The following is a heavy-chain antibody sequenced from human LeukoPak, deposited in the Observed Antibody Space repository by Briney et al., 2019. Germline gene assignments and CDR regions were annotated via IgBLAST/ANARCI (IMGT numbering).Heavy chain of an antibody. CDR3: ARSASWGFSYFDY. V-gene: IGHV3-20*04. CDR1: GFTFSTYS. D-gene: IGHD2-2*01. J-gene: IGHJ4*02. Sequence: GGSLRLSRAASGFTFSTYSMNWVRQAPGKGLEWVSGINWNGDNTDYTDSVKGRFTISRDNAKNSLYLQMNSLRAEDTALYYCARSASWGFSYFDYWGQGTLVTVSS. CDR2: INWNGDNT.